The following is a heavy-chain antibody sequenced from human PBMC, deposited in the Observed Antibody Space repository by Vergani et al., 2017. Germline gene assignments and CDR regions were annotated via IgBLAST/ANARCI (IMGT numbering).Heavy chain of an antibody. CDR1: GFTFNHYA. D-gene: IGHD5-12*01. J-gene: IGHJ6*02. CDR2: ISGSGGGT. V-gene: IGHV3-23*01. Sequence: EVQLLESGGDLVQPGGSLRLSCAASGFTFNHYAMNWVRQAPGKGLEWVSGISGSGGGTYYAGSVKGRFTISRDRSKKTLYLQMNSLSAGDTAVYYCAKANPRNSGYDYLYYYHAMDVWGQGTTVTVSS. CDR3: AKANPRNSGYDYLYYYHAMDV.